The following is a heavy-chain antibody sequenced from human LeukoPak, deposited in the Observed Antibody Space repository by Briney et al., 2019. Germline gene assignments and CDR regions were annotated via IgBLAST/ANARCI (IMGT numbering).Heavy chain of an antibody. CDR1: GFTFSNYG. CDR2: ISGRGSYT. CDR3: ARAHSYDIVGGFYPRYFDF. V-gene: IGHV3-21*01. D-gene: IGHD3-9*01. J-gene: IGHJ4*02. Sequence: GGYLRLSCAASGFTFSNYGMSWVRQAPGRGLEWVSSISGRGSYTYNADSVKGRVTISRDNAKNSLYLQMTSLRVEDTAVYFCARAHSYDIVGGFYPRYFDFWGQGILVTVSS.